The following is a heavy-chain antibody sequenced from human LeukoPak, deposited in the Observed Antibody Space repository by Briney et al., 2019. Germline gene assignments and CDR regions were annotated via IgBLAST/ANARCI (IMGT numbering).Heavy chain of an antibody. CDR2: IYYSGST. D-gene: IGHD6-13*01. CDR3: ARGRAAAGQYYFDS. V-gene: IGHV4-39*01. CDR1: GGSISSSGYS. Sequence: PSETLSLTCTVSGGSISSSGYSWGWIRQPPEKGPEWIGSIYYSGSTYYNPSLKSRVTISVDTSKNQFSLKLTSVTAADTAVYYCARGRAAAGQYYFDSWGQGTLVTVSS. J-gene: IGHJ4*02.